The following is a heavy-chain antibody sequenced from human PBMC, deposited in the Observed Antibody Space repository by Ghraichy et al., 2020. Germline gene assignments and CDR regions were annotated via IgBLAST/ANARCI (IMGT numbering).Heavy chain of an antibody. D-gene: IGHD2-2*02. V-gene: IGHV3-7*01. CDR3: ARYTWGYFDH. CDR2: MNQAGSEK. Sequence: GGSLRLSCAASGFTFSNYWMSWVRQAPGKGLEWVANMNQAGSEKFYVDSLKGRFTISRENAKNSLYLEMNSLRAEDTAIYYCARYTWGYFDHWGQGTLVTVSS. J-gene: IGHJ4*02. CDR1: GFTFSNYW.